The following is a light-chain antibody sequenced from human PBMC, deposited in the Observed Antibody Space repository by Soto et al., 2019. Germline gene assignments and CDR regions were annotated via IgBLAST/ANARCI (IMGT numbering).Light chain of an antibody. J-gene: IGKJ1*01. CDR1: QSVGSW. CDR3: QQYDDYSWKT. CDR2: DAS. V-gene: IGKV1-5*01. Sequence: DIQLTQSPSPLSASVGDRVTITCRASQSVGSWLAWYQQRPGKAPRLLIYDASSLDSGVPARFSGSGSGTEFTLTVSSLQPDDFATYYCQQYDDYSWKTFGQGTKV.